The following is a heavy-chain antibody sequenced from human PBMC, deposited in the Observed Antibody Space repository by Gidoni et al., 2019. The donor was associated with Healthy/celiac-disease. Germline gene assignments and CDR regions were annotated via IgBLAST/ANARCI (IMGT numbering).Heavy chain of an antibody. Sequence: QVQLVQSGAEVKKPGASVQVSCKASGYPFTGYYMHWGRQAPGQGLEWMGWINPNSGGTNYAQKFQGRVTMTRDTSISTAYMELSRLRSDDTAVYYCAREGIDIVVVVAATSYYGMDVWGQGTTVTVSS. V-gene: IGHV1-2*02. CDR3: AREGIDIVVVVAATSYYGMDV. D-gene: IGHD2-15*01. CDR1: GYPFTGYY. CDR2: INPNSGGT. J-gene: IGHJ6*02.